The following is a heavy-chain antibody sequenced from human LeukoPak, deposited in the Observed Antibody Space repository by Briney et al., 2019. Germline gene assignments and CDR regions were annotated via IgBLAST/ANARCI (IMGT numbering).Heavy chain of an antibody. Sequence: GGSLRLSCTASGFASAFTFSTYDMNWVRQAPGKGLEWLSHISGSGSTKYHADSVKGRFIVSRDNTKNSLYLQMNSLRVEDTAIYCCARDESAYSYGFHWYFDLWGRGTLVTVSS. CDR3: ARDESAYSYGFHWYFDL. CDR1: GFASAFTFSTYD. D-gene: IGHD5-18*01. CDR2: ISGSGSTK. V-gene: IGHV3-48*03. J-gene: IGHJ2*01.